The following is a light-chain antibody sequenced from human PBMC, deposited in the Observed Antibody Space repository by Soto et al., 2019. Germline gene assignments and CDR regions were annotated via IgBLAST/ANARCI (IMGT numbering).Light chain of an antibody. CDR1: SSNIGAGYD. J-gene: IGLJ1*01. V-gene: IGLV1-40*01. CDR3: QSYDSSLSGAYV. CDR2: GNS. Sequence: QSVLTQPPSVSGAPGQRVTIPCTGSSSNIGAGYDVHWYQQLPGTAPKLLFYGNSNRPSGVPDRFSGSKSGTSASLAITGLQAEDEADYYCQSYDSSLSGAYVFGTGTKLTVL.